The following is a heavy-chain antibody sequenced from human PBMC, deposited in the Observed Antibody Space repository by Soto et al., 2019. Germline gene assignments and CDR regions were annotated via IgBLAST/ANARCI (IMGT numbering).Heavy chain of an antibody. J-gene: IGHJ3*02. V-gene: IGHV4-59*13. CDR3: ARDVGIHDAFDI. Sequence: QVRLHESGPGLVKPSETLSLTCTVSTDSFNDYYWSWIRQPPGTGLEWIGSIYHTGNTNYHPSLESRVSISVDTSKIQFSLSLSSVTAADTAVYYCARDVGIHDAFDIWGQGTLVTVSS. CDR2: IYHTGNT. CDR1: TDSFNDYY. D-gene: IGHD5-18*01.